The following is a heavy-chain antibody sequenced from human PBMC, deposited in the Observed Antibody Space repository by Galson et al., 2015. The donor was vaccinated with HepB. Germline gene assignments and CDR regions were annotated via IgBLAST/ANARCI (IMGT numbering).Heavy chain of an antibody. CDR3: VFLRGNDLKPLDY. D-gene: IGHD5-12*01. CDR1: TFIFSTYS. Sequence: SLRLSCAASTFIFSTYSMNWVRQAPGMGLEWLSYISASGTTIYYADSVKGRFTISRDNAKNLLYLQMNSLRPEDTAVYFCVFLRGNDLKPLDYWGQGILVTVSS. V-gene: IGHV3-48*03. J-gene: IGHJ4*02. CDR2: ISASGTTI.